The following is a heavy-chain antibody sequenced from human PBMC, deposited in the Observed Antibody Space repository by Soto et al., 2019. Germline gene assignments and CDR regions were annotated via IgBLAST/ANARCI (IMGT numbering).Heavy chain of an antibody. CDR2: IYYSGST. CDR1: GGSISSSNYY. V-gene: IGHV4-39*01. Sequence: SETLSLTCTVSGGSISSSNYYWGWIRQPPGKGLEWIGSIYYSGSTYYNPSLKSRVTISVDTSKNQFSLKLSSVTAADTAVYYCARHEGGYGGWYLDVWGKGTTVTVSS. J-gene: IGHJ6*03. CDR3: ARHEGGYGGWYLDV. D-gene: IGHD6-19*01.